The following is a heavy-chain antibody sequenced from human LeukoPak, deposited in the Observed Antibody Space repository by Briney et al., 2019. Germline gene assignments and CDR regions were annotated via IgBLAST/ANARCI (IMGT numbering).Heavy chain of an antibody. D-gene: IGHD1-26*01. CDR2: IIPIFGTA. Sequence: GASVKVSCKASGGTFSSYAISWVRQAPGQGFEWMGGIIPIFGTANYAQKFQGRVTITADESTSTAYMELSSLRSEDTAVYYCARTPSIVGATPFDYWGQGTLVTVSS. V-gene: IGHV1-69*13. J-gene: IGHJ4*02. CDR1: GGTFSSYA. CDR3: ARTPSIVGATPFDY.